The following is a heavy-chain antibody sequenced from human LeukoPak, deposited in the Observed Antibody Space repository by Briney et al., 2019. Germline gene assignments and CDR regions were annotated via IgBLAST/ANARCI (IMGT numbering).Heavy chain of an antibody. D-gene: IGHD5-12*01. CDR2: VKQDGTEK. CDR1: GFTFRDYW. Sequence: GGSLRLSCEASGFTFRDYWMTWVRQAPGKGLEWVANVKQDGTEKFYVDSVKGRFTISRDNAKNSLYLQMNSLRAEDTAVYYCARDLGHSGYDLYDYWGQGTLVTVSS. V-gene: IGHV3-7*01. J-gene: IGHJ4*02. CDR3: ARDLGHSGYDLYDY.